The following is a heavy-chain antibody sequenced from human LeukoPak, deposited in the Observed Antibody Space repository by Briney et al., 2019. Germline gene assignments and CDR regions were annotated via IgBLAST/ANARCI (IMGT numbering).Heavy chain of an antibody. CDR1: GYSFTSYA. V-gene: IGHV7-4-1*02. CDR2: INTNTGNP. Sequence: GASVKVSCKASGYSFTSYAMNWVRQAPGQGLEWMGWINTNTGNPTYAQGFTGRCVFSLDTSVSTAYLQISSLKVEDTAVYSCARVAEYSSGWYDPFDYWGQGTLVTVSS. CDR3: ARVAEYSSGWYDPFDY. D-gene: IGHD6-19*01. J-gene: IGHJ4*02.